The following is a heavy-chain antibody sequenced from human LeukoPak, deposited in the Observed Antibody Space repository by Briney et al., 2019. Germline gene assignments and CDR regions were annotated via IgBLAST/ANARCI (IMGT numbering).Heavy chain of an antibody. V-gene: IGHV5-51*01. J-gene: IGHJ4*02. D-gene: IGHD3-22*01. CDR1: GYSFTSYW. CDR2: IYPGDSDT. Sequence: GESLKISCKGSGYSFTSYWIGWVRQMPGKGLEWMGIIYPGDSDTRYSPSFQGQVTISADKSISTAYLQWSSLKASDTAMYYCVRQSPAYYYDSSGYYYFDYWGQGTLVTVSS. CDR3: VRQSPAYYYDSSGYYYFDY.